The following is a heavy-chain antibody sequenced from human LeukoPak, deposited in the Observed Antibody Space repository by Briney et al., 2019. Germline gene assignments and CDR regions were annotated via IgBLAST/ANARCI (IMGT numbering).Heavy chain of an antibody. CDR1: GYSFTNDG. D-gene: IGHD6-13*01. CDR2: ISNFIENI. Sequence: ASVKVSCKASGYSFTNDGVSWVRQAPGQGLEWVGWISNFIENIHCAPKFQGRVTLTTDTSTSTVYMELRSLRSDDTAVYYCARGAGSSWYCFDYWGQGTLVTVSS. V-gene: IGHV1-18*01. CDR3: ARGAGSSWYCFDY. J-gene: IGHJ4*02.